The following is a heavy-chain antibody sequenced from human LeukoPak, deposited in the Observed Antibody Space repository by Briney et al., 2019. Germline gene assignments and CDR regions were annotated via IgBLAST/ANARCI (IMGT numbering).Heavy chain of an antibody. CDR3: ARDQIVVVTATPPGLDY. CDR1: GYTFTSYA. Sequence: ASVKVSCKASGYTFTSYAMHWVRQAPGQRLEWMGWINAGNGNTKYSQKFQGRVTITRDTSASTAYMELSSLRSEDTAVYYCARDQIVVVTATPPGLDYWGQGTLVTVSS. CDR2: INAGNGNT. V-gene: IGHV1-3*01. J-gene: IGHJ4*02. D-gene: IGHD2-21*02.